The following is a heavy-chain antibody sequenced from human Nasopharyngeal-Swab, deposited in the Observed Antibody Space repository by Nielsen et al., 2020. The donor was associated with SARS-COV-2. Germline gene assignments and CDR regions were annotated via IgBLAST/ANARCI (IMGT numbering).Heavy chain of an antibody. CDR1: GDSISSGKDY. CDR2: IDYSGST. D-gene: IGHD3-9*01. CDR3: ARLGRYYDTLSGYARHFDY. V-gene: IGHV4-30-4*01. Sequence: SETLSLTCTVSGDSISSGKDYWNWIRQTPGRGLEWIGYIDYSGSTDHNPSLKSRVTISVDTSKNQFSLKVNSVTAADTAVYYCARLGRYYDTLSGYARHFDYWGQGILVTVPS. J-gene: IGHJ4*02.